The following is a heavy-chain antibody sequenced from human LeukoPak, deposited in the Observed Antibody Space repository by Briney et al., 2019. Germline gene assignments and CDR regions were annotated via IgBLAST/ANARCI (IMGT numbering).Heavy chain of an antibody. D-gene: IGHD2-2*01. CDR2: IRYDGSNK. V-gene: IGHV3-30*02. J-gene: IGHJ6*03. CDR1: GFTFSGYG. Sequence: GGSLRLSCAASGFTFSGYGMHWVRQAPGKGLEWVAFIRYDGSNKYYADSVKGRFAISRDNSKNTLSLQMNSLRAEDTAVYYCAKGSFYCSGNTCPQYYYYMDVWGKGTTVTVPS. CDR3: AKGSFYCSGNTCPQYYYYMDV.